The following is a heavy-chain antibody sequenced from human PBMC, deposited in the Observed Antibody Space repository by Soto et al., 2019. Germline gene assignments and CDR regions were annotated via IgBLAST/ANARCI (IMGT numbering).Heavy chain of an antibody. J-gene: IGHJ5*02. CDR1: GYAFTSYA. Sequence: ASVKVSCKASGYAFTSYAMHWVRQAPGQRLEWMGWINAGSGNTKYSQKFQGRVTITRDTSASTAYMELSSLRSEDTAVYYCARAPTGIAAAGINWFDPWGQGTLVTVSS. V-gene: IGHV1-3*01. D-gene: IGHD6-13*01. CDR3: ARAPTGIAAAGINWFDP. CDR2: INAGSGNT.